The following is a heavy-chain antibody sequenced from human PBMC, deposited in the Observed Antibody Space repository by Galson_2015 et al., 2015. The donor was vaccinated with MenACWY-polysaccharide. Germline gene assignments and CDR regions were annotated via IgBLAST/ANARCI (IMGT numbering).Heavy chain of an antibody. CDR2: IYYSGST. V-gene: IGHV4-61*01. J-gene: IGHJ6*02. CDR3: ARLPVTELAASYYYYGMDV. Sequence: LSLTCTVSGGSVSGGSYYWSWIRPPPGTGLEWIGYIYYSGSTNYNPSLKSRVTISVDTSKNQFSLKLSSVTAADTAVYYCARLPVTELAASYYYYGMDVWGQGTTVTVSS. D-gene: IGHD6-19*01. CDR1: GGSVSGGSYY.